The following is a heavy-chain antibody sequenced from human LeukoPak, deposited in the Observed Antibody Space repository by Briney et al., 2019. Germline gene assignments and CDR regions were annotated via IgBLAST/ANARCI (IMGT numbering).Heavy chain of an antibody. CDR3: ARGLITFGGVTSYFDY. CDR1: GGSISSGGYS. J-gene: IGHJ4*02. D-gene: IGHD3-16*01. Sequence: SETLSLTCAVSGGSISSGGYSWSWIRQPPGKGLEWIGYIYHSGGTYYNPSLKSRVTISVDRSKNQFSLKLSSVTAADTAVYYCARGLITFGGVTSYFDYWGQGTLVTVSS. CDR2: IYHSGGT. V-gene: IGHV4-30-2*01.